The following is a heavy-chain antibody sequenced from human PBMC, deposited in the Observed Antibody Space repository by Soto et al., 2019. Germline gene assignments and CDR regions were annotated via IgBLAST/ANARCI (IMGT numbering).Heavy chain of an antibody. CDR1: GYTFTSYT. D-gene: IGHD6-13*01. CDR2: INAGNGNT. V-gene: IGHV1-3*01. J-gene: IGHJ4*02. CDR3: ARAASYSSSWHQDD. Sequence: ASVKVSCKASGYTFTSYTIQWVRQAPGQRLEWMGWINAGNGNTKYSQKFQGRVTITRDTSANTAYLDLSSLRSEDTAVYYCARAASYSSSWHQDDWGKGTLVPVAS.